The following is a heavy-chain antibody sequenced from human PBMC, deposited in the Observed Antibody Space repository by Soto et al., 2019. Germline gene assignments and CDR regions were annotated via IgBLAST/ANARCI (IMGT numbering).Heavy chain of an antibody. Sequence: SLRLSCAASGFIFSSYAMHWVRQAPGKGLEWVAVISYDGSNKYYADSVKGRFTISRDNSKNTLFLQMNSLRAEDTAAYFCAREATGSYLPDYWGQGTLVTVSS. J-gene: IGHJ4*02. CDR3: AREATGSYLPDY. CDR2: ISYDGSNK. V-gene: IGHV3-30-3*01. CDR1: GFIFSSYA. D-gene: IGHD1-26*01.